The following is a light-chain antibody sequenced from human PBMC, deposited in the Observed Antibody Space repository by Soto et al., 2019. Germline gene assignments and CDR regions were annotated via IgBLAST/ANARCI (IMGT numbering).Light chain of an antibody. V-gene: IGKV3-11*01. Sequence: EIVLTQSPATLSLSPGERATLSCRASQSVSSYLAWYQQKPGQAPRLLIYDASNWATGIPARFSGSGSGTEFTLTITKLQPGDFATYYCQQYNSYSATFGQGTRLEIK. CDR1: QSVSSY. CDR3: QQYNSYSAT. J-gene: IGKJ5*01. CDR2: DAS.